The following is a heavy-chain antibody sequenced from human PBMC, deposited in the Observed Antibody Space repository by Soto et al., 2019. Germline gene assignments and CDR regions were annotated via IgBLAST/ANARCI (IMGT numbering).Heavy chain of an antibody. CDR1: GFTFGSYS. CDR2: ISSSSSYI. J-gene: IGHJ3*02. D-gene: IGHD3-16*02. CDR3: ARDGDYVWGSYRWSDAFDI. V-gene: IGHV3-21*01. Sequence: SLILSCAASGFTFGSYSMNWVRQAPGKGLEWVSSISSSSSYIYYADSVKGRFTISRDNAKNSLYLQMNSLRAEDTAVYYCARDGDYVWGSYRWSDAFDIWGQGTMVTVSS.